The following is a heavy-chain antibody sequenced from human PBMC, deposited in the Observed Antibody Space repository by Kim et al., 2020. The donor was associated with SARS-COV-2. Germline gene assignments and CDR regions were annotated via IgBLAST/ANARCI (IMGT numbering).Heavy chain of an antibody. CDR3: ARESYYGSGSYYTGY. V-gene: IGHV3-7*03. D-gene: IGHD3-10*01. Sequence: DSVKGRFTISRDNAKNSLYLQMNSLRAEDTAVYYCARESYYGSGSYYTGYWGQGTLVTVSS. J-gene: IGHJ4*02.